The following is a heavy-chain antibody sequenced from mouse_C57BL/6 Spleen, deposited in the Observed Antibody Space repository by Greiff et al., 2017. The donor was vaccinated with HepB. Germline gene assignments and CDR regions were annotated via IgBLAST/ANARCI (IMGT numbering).Heavy chain of an antibody. V-gene: IGHV14-4*01. CDR3: TTYYYYGSFGY. CDR2: IDPENGDT. D-gene: IGHD1-1*01. CDR1: GFNIKDDY. J-gene: IGHJ3*01. Sequence: VQLQQSGAELVRPGASVKLSCTASGFNIKDDYMHWVKQRPEQGLEWIGWIDPENGDTEYASKFQGKATITADTSSNTAYLQLSSLTSEDTAVYYCTTYYYYGSFGYWGQGTLVTVSA.